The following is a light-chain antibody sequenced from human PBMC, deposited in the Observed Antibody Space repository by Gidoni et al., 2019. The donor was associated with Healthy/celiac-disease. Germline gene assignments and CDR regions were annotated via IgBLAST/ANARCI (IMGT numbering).Light chain of an antibody. V-gene: IGKV4-1*01. Sequence: DIALTQSPDSLSVSLGERATINCKSSQSGLYSSNNHNYLAWYQQKPGQPPKLLIYWASTRESGVPDRFSGSGSGTDFTLTISCLQSEDVAVYYCQQYYSSPPAFGQGTKLEIK. CDR3: QQYYSSPPA. J-gene: IGKJ2*01. CDR1: QSGLYSSNNHNY. CDR2: WAS.